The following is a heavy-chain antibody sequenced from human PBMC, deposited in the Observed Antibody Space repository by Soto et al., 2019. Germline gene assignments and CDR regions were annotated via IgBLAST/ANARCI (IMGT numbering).Heavy chain of an antibody. D-gene: IGHD3-3*01. Sequence: QVQLVQSGPEVKKPGASVKVSCKGSGYTFNSFGISWVRQAPGQGLEWMGWISGYNANTKYAQKFQGRVTMTTDTSTSTASMDLRSLRSDDTAVYYCARYFLSRRLPYHFDFWGQGTLVTLSS. CDR2: ISGYNANT. CDR1: GYTFNSFG. CDR3: ARYFLSRRLPYHFDF. V-gene: IGHV1-18*01. J-gene: IGHJ4*02.